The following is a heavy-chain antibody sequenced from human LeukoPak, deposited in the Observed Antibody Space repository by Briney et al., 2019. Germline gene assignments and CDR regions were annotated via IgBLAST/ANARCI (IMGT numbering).Heavy chain of an antibody. CDR1: GFTFSEAW. CDR2: IYSGGST. V-gene: IGHV3-66*01. CDR3: AREGGDGAFDI. D-gene: IGHD5-24*01. Sequence: PGGSLRLSCVASGFTFSEAWMSWVRQAPGKGLEWVSVIYSGGSTYYADSVKGRFTISRDNSKNTLYLQMNSLRAEDTAVYYCAREGGDGAFDIWGQGTMVTVSS. J-gene: IGHJ3*02.